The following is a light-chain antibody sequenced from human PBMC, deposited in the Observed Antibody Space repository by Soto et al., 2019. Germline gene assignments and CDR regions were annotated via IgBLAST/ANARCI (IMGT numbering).Light chain of an antibody. CDR3: QEYIQWPPGM. CDR1: QFVSSR. V-gene: IGKV3-15*01. CDR2: DTS. J-gene: IGKJ1*01. Sequence: DIVVTQSPATLSASPGERVTLSCRASQFVSSRLAWYQRRPGQVPRLLIYDTSSRTHGISARFSGSGSGTEFTLTISSLQYVDFAVYSCQEYIQWPPGMFGPGTTVDIK.